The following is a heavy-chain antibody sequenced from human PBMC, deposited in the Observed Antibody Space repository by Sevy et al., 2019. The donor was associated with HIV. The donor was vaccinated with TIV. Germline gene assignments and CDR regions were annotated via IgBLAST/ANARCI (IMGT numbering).Heavy chain of an antibody. D-gene: IGHD6-19*01. V-gene: IGHV4-4*07. J-gene: IGHJ4*02. CDR1: GGSISSYY. CDR3: AREGGYSGWFVFDY. Sequence: SETLSLTCTVSGGSISSYYWSWIRQPAGKGLEWIGRIYTSGSTNYNPSLNSRVTMSVDTSKNQFSLKLSSVTAADTAVYYCAREGGYSGWFVFDYWGQGTLVTVSS. CDR2: IYTSGST.